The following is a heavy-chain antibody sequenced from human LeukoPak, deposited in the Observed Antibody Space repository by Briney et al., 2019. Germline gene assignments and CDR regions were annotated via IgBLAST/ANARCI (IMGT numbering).Heavy chain of an antibody. V-gene: IGHV1-18*01. CDR1: GGTFSSYA. CDR3: ARDHDPYYYYYMDV. CDR2: ISTYNGNT. Sequence: ASVKVSCKASGGTFSSYAISWVRQAPGQGLEWMGWISTYNGNTNYAQNLQGRVTMTTDTSTSTAYMELRSLRSDDTAVYYCARDHDPYYYYYMDVWGKGTTVTVSS. D-gene: IGHD1-1*01. J-gene: IGHJ6*03.